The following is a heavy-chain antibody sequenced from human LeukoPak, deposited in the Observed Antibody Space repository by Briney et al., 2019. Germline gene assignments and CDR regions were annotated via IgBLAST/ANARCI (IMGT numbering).Heavy chain of an antibody. CDR2: IYTSGST. D-gene: IGHD1-26*01. CDR1: VGSISRYY. Sequence: SETLSLTCTVPVGSISRYYWSCIRQPAGKGLEWIGRIYTSGSTNYNPSPKSRVTMSVDTSKNQFSLKLSSVTAADTAVYYCARYTSVSYDSWGQGTLVTVSS. V-gene: IGHV4-4*07. CDR3: ARYTSVSYDS. J-gene: IGHJ4*02.